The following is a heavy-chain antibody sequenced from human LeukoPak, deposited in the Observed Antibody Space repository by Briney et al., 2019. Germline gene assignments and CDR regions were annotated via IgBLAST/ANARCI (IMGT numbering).Heavy chain of an antibody. Sequence: PSXTLSLTCAVYGGSFSGYYWSWIRQPPGKGLEWIGEINHSGSTNYNPSLKSRGTISVDTSKNQFSLKLSSVTAADTAVYYCARVRAAPPGYWGQGTPVTVSS. CDR1: GGSFSGYY. D-gene: IGHD6-6*01. J-gene: IGHJ4*02. V-gene: IGHV4-34*01. CDR3: ARVRAAPPGY. CDR2: INHSGST.